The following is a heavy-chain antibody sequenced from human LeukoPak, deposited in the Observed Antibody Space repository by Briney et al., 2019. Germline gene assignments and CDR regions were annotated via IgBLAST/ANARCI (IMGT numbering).Heavy chain of an antibody. CDR1: GGSISSYY. V-gene: IGHV4-59*08. J-gene: IGHJ4*02. CDR2: ILYSGTT. CDR3: ARMGGYSGYATH. D-gene: IGHD5-12*01. Sequence: SETLSLTCTVSGGSISSYYWSCIRQPPGKGREWIGYILYSGTTNSNPSLKSRVNISLDTSNNQISLKLTSVTAADTAVYFCARMGGYSGYATHWGQGILVTVSS.